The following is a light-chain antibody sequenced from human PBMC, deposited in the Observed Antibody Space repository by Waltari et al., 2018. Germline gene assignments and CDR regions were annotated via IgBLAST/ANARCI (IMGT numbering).Light chain of an antibody. CDR3: QQRKNWPVT. CDR1: QPVQNY. J-gene: IGKJ4*01. V-gene: IGKV3-11*01. Sequence: EIVLTQSPASLSLSPGERATLSCRASQPVQNYLAWYQQKPGQAPRLLIYDTFARASGIPDRFSGSGSGTDFTLTISSLDPEDFAVYYCQQRKNWPVTFGGGTKVDLK. CDR2: DTF.